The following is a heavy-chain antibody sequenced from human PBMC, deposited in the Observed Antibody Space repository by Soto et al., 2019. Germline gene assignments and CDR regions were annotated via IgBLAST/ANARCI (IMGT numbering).Heavy chain of an antibody. CDR3: SRAGILTTPYYFYY. D-gene: IGHD4-4*01. Sequence: PGGSLRLSCAAFGFTFSDHYMDWVRQAPGKGLEWVGRIRNKANSYTTEYAASVKGRFTISRDDSRNSLFLQMNSLKTEDTAVYYCSRAGILTTPYYFYYWGQGTPVTVS. CDR2: IRNKANSYTT. CDR1: GFTFSDHY. J-gene: IGHJ4*01. V-gene: IGHV3-72*01.